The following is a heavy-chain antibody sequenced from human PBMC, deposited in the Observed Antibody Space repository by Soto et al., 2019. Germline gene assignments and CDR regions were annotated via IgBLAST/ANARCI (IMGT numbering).Heavy chain of an antibody. CDR1: GGSISSYY. Sequence: SETLSLTCTVSGGSISSYYWSWIRQPPGKGLEWVGYIYYGGSTSYNPSLKSRVTISLETSKSQFSLRLSSVTAADTAVYYCARLGEYYQSLDLWGPGTLVPVSS. V-gene: IGHV4-59*08. D-gene: IGHD2-2*01. J-gene: IGHJ5*02. CDR2: IYYGGST. CDR3: ARLGEYYQSLDL.